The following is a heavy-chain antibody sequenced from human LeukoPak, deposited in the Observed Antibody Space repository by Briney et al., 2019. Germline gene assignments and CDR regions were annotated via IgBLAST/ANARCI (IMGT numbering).Heavy chain of an antibody. D-gene: IGHD6-19*01. CDR1: GYTFTSYG. J-gene: IGHJ4*03. Sequence: ASVKVSCKASGYTFTSYGISWVRQAPGQGLEWMGWISAYNGNTNYAQKLQGRITMTRDTSINTAYMELHSLNSDDTAVYFCARGVLRGSGSFDYWGQGSLVTVSS. V-gene: IGHV1-18*04. CDR3: ARGVLRGSGSFDY. CDR2: ISAYNGNT.